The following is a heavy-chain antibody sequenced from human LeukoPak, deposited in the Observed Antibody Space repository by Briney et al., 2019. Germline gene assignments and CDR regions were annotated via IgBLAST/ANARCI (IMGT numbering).Heavy chain of an antibody. D-gene: IGHD6-19*01. Sequence: PGRSLRLSCAASGFTFSSYGMHWVRQAPGKGLEWVAVISYDGSNKYYADSVKGRFTISRDNSKNTLYLQMNSLRAEDTAVYYCARDQAVAGFLLLYFDYWGQGTLVTVSS. CDR3: ARDQAVAGFLLLYFDY. J-gene: IGHJ4*02. V-gene: IGHV3-30*03. CDR1: GFTFSSYG. CDR2: ISYDGSNK.